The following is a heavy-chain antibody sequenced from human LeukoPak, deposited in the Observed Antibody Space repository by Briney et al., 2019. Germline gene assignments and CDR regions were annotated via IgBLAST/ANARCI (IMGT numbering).Heavy chain of an antibody. CDR2: ISSGSSYI. D-gene: IGHD3-22*01. V-gene: IGHV3-21*06. CDR1: GFTFSSYS. Sequence: GGSLRLSCAASGFTFSSYSMNWVRQAPGKGLEWVSSISSGSSYIFYADSVKGRFTISRDNAKNSLYLQMNSLRAEDTAVYYCASSRYYYDSSAYYPDYWGQGNQVTVSS. CDR3: ASSRYYYDSSAYYPDY. J-gene: IGHJ4*02.